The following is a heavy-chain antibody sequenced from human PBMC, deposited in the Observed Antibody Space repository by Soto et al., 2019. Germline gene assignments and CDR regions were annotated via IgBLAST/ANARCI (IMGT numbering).Heavy chain of an antibody. CDR2: INQDGSEK. Sequence: PGGSLRLSCAASGFSFSTYWMDWVRQAPGQGLEWVANINQDGSEKHFVDSVKGRFTISRDNAKNSLYLQMCSLTAEDSALYYCSRSLDYWGQGTLVTVSS. CDR3: SRSLDY. J-gene: IGHJ4*02. CDR1: GFSFSTYW. V-gene: IGHV3-7*01.